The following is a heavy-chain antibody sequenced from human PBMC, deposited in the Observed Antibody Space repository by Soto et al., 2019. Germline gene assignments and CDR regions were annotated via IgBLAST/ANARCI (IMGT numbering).Heavy chain of an antibody. Sequence: SVKVSCKASGGSFGKSAINWVRQTPGQGLEWLGGFIPVYRTLNYAQKFQGRVTITADESTGTAYMTLSSLASDDTAVYYCATGVIWIGYFTVDSWGQGTRVNVSS. CDR3: ATGVIWIGYFTVDS. V-gene: IGHV1-69*13. D-gene: IGHD3-3*01. J-gene: IGHJ5*01. CDR1: GGSFGKSA. CDR2: FIPVYRTL.